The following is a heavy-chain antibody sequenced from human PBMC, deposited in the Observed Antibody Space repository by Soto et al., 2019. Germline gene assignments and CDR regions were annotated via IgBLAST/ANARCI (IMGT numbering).Heavy chain of an antibody. Sequence: QVQLVQSGAEVKKPGASVKVSCKASGYTFTSYGISWVRQAPGQGLVWVGWISAYNGNTNYAQKLQDRVTMTADTATSTGYMGLRNRRSDDTAVYCCARGNIWNDVSYYWGQGTRVTVSS. CDR3: ARGNIWNDVSYY. D-gene: IGHD1-1*01. CDR1: GYTFTSYG. J-gene: IGHJ4*02. CDR2: ISAYNGNT. V-gene: IGHV1-18*01.